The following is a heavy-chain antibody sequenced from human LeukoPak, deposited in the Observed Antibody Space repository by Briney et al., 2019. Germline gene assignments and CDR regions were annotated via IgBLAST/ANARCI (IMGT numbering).Heavy chain of an antibody. V-gene: IGHV3-23*01. CDR3: AKDKYSRNVNHCFDP. D-gene: IGHD4-11*01. Sequence: PGGTLRLSCAATGFAFGIYAMSRVRQAPGKGLEWVSGISGTGGSTYNADAVKGRFTITRDNAKNTLYLQMNSLRAEDTAVYYCAKDKYSRNVNHCFDPWGQGTLVSVSS. CDR2: ISGTGGST. CDR1: GFAFGIYA. J-gene: IGHJ5*02.